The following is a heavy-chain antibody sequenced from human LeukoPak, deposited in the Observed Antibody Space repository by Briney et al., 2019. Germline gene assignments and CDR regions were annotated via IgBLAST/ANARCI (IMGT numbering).Heavy chain of an antibody. CDR1: GFTFSSYA. V-gene: IGHV3-30-3*01. J-gene: IGHJ4*02. Sequence: GGSLRLSCAASGFTFSSYAMHWVRQAPGKGLEWVAVISYDGSNKYYADSVKGRFTISRDNSKNTLYLQMNSLRAEDTAVYYCASDYYGSGTGPQHDYWGQGTLVTVSS. CDR2: ISYDGSNK. CDR3: ASDYYGSGTGPQHDY. D-gene: IGHD3-10*01.